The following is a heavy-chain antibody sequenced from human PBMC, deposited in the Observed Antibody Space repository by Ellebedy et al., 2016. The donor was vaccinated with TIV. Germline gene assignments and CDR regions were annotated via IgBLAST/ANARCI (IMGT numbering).Heavy chain of an antibody. D-gene: IGHD4-17*01. CDR2: ISRSGDST. V-gene: IGHV3-23*01. J-gene: IGHJ4*02. Sequence: GGSLRLXXTASGFTFSSYVMSWVRQAPGEGLKWVSGISRSGDSTYYADSVKGRFTISRDNPKNTLYLQMNSLRAEDTAVYYCAKDRDDDGDYVFDSWGQGILVTVSS. CDR3: AKDRDDDGDYVFDS. CDR1: GFTFSSYV.